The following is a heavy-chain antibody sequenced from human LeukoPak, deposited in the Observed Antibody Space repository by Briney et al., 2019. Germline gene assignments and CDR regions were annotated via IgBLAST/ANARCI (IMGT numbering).Heavy chain of an antibody. D-gene: IGHD3-10*01. CDR1: GGSISSYY. CDR3: ARDGDYYGSGNFDY. CDR2: IYYSGST. J-gene: IGHJ4*02. Sequence: PSETLSLTCTVSGGSISSYYWSWIRQPPGKGLEWIGYIYYSGSTNYNPSLKSRVTISVDTSKNQFSLKLSSVTAADTAVYYCARDGDYYGSGNFDYWGQGTLVTVSS. V-gene: IGHV4-59*01.